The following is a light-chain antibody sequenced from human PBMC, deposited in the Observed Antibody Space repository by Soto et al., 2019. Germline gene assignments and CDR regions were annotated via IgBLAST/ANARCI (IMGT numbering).Light chain of an antibody. Sequence: DIPMTQSPSTLSASVGDRVTITCRASQSLAGCLAWYQQKPGKAPKLLIYDVSSLASGVPSRFSGSGSGTEFTLTISSLQPEDFATYYCQQYNTYGRTFGQGTKVDI. V-gene: IGKV1-5*01. CDR3: QQYNTYGRT. CDR1: QSLAGC. CDR2: DVS. J-gene: IGKJ1*01.